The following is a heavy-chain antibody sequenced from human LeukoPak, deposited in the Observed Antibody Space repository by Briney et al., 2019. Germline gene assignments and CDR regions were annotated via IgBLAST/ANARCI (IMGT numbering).Heavy chain of an antibody. CDR2: IYSGGNT. D-gene: IGHD5-18*01. CDR1: GFTVSSNS. V-gene: IGHV3-53*01. J-gene: IGHJ4*02. Sequence: GGSLRLSCTVSGFTVSSNSMSWVRQAPGKGLEWVSFIYSGGNTHYSDSVKGRFTISRDNSKNTLYLQMNSLRAEDTAVYYCARDPGYSKPLDYWGQGTLVTVSS. CDR3: ARDPGYSKPLDY.